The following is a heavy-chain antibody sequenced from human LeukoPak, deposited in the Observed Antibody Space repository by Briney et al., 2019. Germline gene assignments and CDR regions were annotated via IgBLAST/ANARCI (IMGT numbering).Heavy chain of an antibody. V-gene: IGHV1-69*04. J-gene: IGHJ5*02. CDR3: ARGGRYCSSTSCYGHNWFDP. Sequence: SVKVSCKASGGTCSSYAISWVRQAPGQGLEWMGRIIPILGIANYAQKFQGRVTITADKSTSTAYMELSGLRSEDTAVYYCARGGRYCSSTSCYGHNWFDPWGQGTLVTVSS. D-gene: IGHD2-2*01. CDR2: IIPILGIA. CDR1: GGTCSSYA.